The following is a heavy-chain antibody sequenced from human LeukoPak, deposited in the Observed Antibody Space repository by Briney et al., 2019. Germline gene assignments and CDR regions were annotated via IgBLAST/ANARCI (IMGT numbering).Heavy chain of an antibody. CDR2: IIPILGIA. Sequence: SVKVSCKASGGTFSSYAISWVRPAPGQGLEWMGRIIPILGIANYAQKFQGRVTITADKSTSTAYMELSSLRSEDTAVYYCARGYCSGGSCYPHDYWGQGTLVTVSS. CDR3: ARGYCSGGSCYPHDY. J-gene: IGHJ4*02. D-gene: IGHD2-15*01. V-gene: IGHV1-69*04. CDR1: GGTFSSYA.